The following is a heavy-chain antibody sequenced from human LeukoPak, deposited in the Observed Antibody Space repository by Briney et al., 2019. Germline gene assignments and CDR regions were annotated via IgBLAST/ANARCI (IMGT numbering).Heavy chain of an antibody. CDR2: IKQDGSEK. J-gene: IGHJ4*02. CDR1: GFRFSSYW. Sequence: GGSLRLSCAASGFRFSSYWMSWVRQAPGKGLEWVANIKQDGSEKYYVDSVKGRFTIFRDNAKNSLYLQMNSLRAEDTAVYFCARDGLPFDFWGQGTLVSVSS. D-gene: IGHD5-12*01. V-gene: IGHV3-7*01. CDR3: ARDGLPFDF.